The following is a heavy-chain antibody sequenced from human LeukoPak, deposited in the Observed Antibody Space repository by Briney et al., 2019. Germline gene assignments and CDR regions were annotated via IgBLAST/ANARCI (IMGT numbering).Heavy chain of an antibody. CDR2: ISYDGSNK. CDR1: GFTFSSYG. D-gene: IGHD1-26*01. V-gene: IGHV3-30*18. CDR3: AKVRVFQALIVGARGDLDY. Sequence: PGGSLRLSCAASGFTFSSYGMHWVRQAPGKGLEWVAVISYDGSNKYYADSVKGRFTISRDNSKNTPYLQMNSLRAEDTAVYYCAKVRVFQALIVGARGDLDYWGQGTLVTVSS. J-gene: IGHJ4*02.